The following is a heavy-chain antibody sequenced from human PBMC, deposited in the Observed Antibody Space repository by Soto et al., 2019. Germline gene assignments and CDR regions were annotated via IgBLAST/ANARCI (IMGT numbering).Heavy chain of an antibody. D-gene: IGHD6-13*01. CDR2: IIPIFGTA. J-gene: IGHJ4*02. V-gene: IGHV1-69*01. CDR3: ATAPIHVPIAAAGTSFDY. CDR1: GGTFSSYA. Sequence: QVQLVQSGAEVKKPGSSVKVSCKASGGTFSSYAISWVRQAPGQGLEWMGGIIPIFGTANYAQKFQGRVTITADESTSTAYMELSSLRSEDTAVYYCATAPIHVPIAAAGTSFDYWGQGTLVTVSS.